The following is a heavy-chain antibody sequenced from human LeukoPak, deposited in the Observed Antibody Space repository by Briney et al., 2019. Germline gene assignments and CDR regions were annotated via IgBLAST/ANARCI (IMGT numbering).Heavy chain of an antibody. J-gene: IGHJ4*02. V-gene: IGHV4-61*02. CDR2: IYTSGSI. Sequence: SETLSLTCTVSGGSISSGSYYWSWIRQPAGKGLEWIGRIYTSGSINYNPSLKSRVTMSVDTSKNQFSLKLSPVTAADTAVYYCAREHGELSIDYWGQGTLVTVSS. CDR3: AREHGELSIDY. CDR1: GGSISSGSYY. D-gene: IGHD3-10*01.